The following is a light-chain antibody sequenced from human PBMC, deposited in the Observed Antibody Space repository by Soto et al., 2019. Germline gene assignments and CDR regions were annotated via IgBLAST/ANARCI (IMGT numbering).Light chain of an antibody. J-gene: IGLJ3*02. CDR1: NIGSKN. CDR2: RDS. V-gene: IGLV3-9*01. CDR3: QVWDSSTARV. Sequence: SYELTQPLSVSVALGQTARITCGGNNIGSKNVHWYQQKPGQAPVLAIYRDSNRPSGIPERFSGSNSGNTGTLTISRAQAGDEADYYCQVWDSSTARVFGGGTKLTVL.